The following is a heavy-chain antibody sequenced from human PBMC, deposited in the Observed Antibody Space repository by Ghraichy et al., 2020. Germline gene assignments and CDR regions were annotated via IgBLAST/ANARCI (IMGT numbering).Heavy chain of an antibody. Sequence: SETLSLTCTVSGGSISSYYWSWIRQPPGKGLEWIGYIYYSGSTNYNPSLKSRVTISVDTSKNQFSLKLSSVTAADTAVYYCARHPPSSPYCSGGSCYSNYGMDVWGQGTTVTVSS. V-gene: IGHV4-59*08. CDR2: IYYSGST. CDR1: GGSISSYY. CDR3: ARHPPSSPYCSGGSCYSNYGMDV. D-gene: IGHD2-15*01. J-gene: IGHJ6*02.